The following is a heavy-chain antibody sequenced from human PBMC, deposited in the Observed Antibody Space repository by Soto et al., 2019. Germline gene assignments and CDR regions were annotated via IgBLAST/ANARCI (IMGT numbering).Heavy chain of an antibody. CDR3: AREYCTSESCYGSDY. J-gene: IGHJ4*02. Sequence: QVQLVQSGAEVKNPGASVKVSCRAGGYSFTTYGISWVRQAPGEGLEWMGWISADSVNTKSAQKFQDRITITNDTITGTSYIEMGSLRSDDTAIYYCAREYCTSESCYGSDYWGQGTLVTVSS. CDR1: GYSFTTYG. D-gene: IGHD2-8*01. CDR2: ISADSVNT. V-gene: IGHV1-18*01.